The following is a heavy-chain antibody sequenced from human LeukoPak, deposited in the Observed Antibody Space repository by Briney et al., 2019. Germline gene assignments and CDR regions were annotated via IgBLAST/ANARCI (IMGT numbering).Heavy chain of an antibody. V-gene: IGHV4-39*07. CDR3: ARDHLANLASRLFDP. D-gene: IGHD3-3*01. J-gene: IGHJ5*02. CDR2: IYYTGNT. CDR1: GGSISSTSYY. Sequence: SETLSLTCTVSGGSISSTSYYWAWIRQPPGKGLEWIGSIYYTGNTYYNPSLKSRVTISVDTSKNQFSLKLSSVTAADTAVYYCARDHLANLASRLFDPWGQGTLVTVSS.